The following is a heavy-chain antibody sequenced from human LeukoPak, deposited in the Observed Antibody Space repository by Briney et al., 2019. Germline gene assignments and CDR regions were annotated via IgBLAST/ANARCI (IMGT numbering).Heavy chain of an antibody. J-gene: IGHJ5*02. CDR3: ARLPRSWFDP. V-gene: IGHV4-59*01. Sequence: SETLSLTCTVSGGSISSYYWSWIRPPPGKGLEWIGYIYYSGSTNYNPSLKSRVTISVDTSKNQFSLKLSSVTAADTAVYYCARLPRSWFDPWGQGTLVTVSS. CDR2: IYYSGST. D-gene: IGHD6-6*01. CDR1: GGSISSYY.